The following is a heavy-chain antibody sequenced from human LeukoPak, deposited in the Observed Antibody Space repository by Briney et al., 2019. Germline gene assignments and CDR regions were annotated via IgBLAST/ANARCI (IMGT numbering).Heavy chain of an antibody. Sequence: GSLRLCCAASGFTFSDYYMSWIRQAPGKGLEWVSYISSSGSTIYYVDSVKGRFTISRDNAKNSLYLQMNSLRAEDTAVYYCARRIVATIAQYYFDYWGQGTLVTVSS. CDR1: GFTFSDYY. V-gene: IGHV3-11*04. J-gene: IGHJ4*02. D-gene: IGHD5-12*01. CDR3: ARRIVATIAQYYFDY. CDR2: ISSSGSTI.